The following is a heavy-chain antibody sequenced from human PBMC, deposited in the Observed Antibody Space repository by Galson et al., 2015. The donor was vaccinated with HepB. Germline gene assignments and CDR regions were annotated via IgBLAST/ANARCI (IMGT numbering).Heavy chain of an antibody. J-gene: IGHJ4*02. Sequence: SLRLSCAASGFTFSSYAMSWVRQAPGKGLEWVSAISGSGGSTYYADSVKGRFTISRDNSKNTLYLQMNSLRAEDTAVYYCAKEPYDFWSGYLAHLDYWGQGTLVTVSS. V-gene: IGHV3-23*01. CDR1: GFTFSSYA. CDR2: ISGSGGST. CDR3: AKEPYDFWSGYLAHLDY. D-gene: IGHD3-3*01.